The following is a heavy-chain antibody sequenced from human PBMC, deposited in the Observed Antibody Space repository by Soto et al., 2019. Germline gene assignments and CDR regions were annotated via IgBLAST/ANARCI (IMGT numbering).Heavy chain of an antibody. CDR1: GYTFAGYY. CDR3: AIETSPPDYYDSSGYYSYGMDV. CDR2: INPNSGGT. D-gene: IGHD3-22*01. J-gene: IGHJ6*02. Sequence: ASVKVSCKASGYTFAGYYMHWVRQAPGQGLEWIGWINPNSGGTNYAQKFQGWVTMTRDTSISTAYMELSRLGSDDTAVYYCAIETSPPDYYDSSGYYSYGMDVWGQGTTVTVSS. V-gene: IGHV1-2*04.